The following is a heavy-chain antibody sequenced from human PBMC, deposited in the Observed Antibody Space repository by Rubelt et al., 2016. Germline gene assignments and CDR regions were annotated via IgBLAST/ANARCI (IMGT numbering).Heavy chain of an antibody. CDR2: IYYSGTT. CDR1: GGSISSSSYY. J-gene: IGHJ5*02. V-gene: IGHV4-39*01. Sequence: QLQLQESGPGLVKPSETLSLTCTVSGGSISSSSYYWGWIRQPPGKGLEWIGSIYYSGTTYYNPSLQSRITVSVDTSKNQFSLKLSSVTAADTAVYYCARSVAYERELLTWLDPWGQGTLVTVSS. D-gene: IGHD1-26*01. CDR3: ARSVAYERELLTWLDP.